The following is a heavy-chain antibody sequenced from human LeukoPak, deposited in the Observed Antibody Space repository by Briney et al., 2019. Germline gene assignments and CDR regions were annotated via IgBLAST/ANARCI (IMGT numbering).Heavy chain of an antibody. CDR1: GGSISSSTW. V-gene: IGHV4-4*02. J-gene: IGHJ4*02. Sequence: SETLSLTCAVSGGSISSSTWWTWVRLPPGKGLEWIGEVFHSGSTNLNPSLKSRLTLSVDESTHEFSLKMTSVTAADTAVYYCASGGLVSRYLDHWGQGTLVTVSS. CDR2: VFHSGST. CDR3: ASGGLVSRYLDH. D-gene: IGHD3-9*01.